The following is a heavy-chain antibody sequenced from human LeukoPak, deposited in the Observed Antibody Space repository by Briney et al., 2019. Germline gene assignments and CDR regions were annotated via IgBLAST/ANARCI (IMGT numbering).Heavy chain of an antibody. CDR1: GFTFSNAW. V-gene: IGHV3-15*01. Sequence: GGSLRLSCAASGFTFSNAWMSWVRQAPGKGLEWVGRIKSKTDGRTTDYAAPVKGRFTISRDDSKNTLYLQMNSLKTEDTAVYYCTTGTTYYETWGQGTLVTVSS. CDR2: IKSKTDGRTT. J-gene: IGHJ4*02. CDR3: TTGTTYYET. D-gene: IGHD2/OR15-2a*01.